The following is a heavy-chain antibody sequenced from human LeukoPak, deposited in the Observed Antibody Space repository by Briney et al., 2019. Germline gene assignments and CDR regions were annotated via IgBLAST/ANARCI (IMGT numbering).Heavy chain of an antibody. Sequence: PSETLSLTCTVSGGSISSGNHYWSWIRQHPGKGLEWIGYIYYTGSTYYNPSLESRISISADTSKNQFSLNLNSVTAADTAVYYCARGGLLWFGETRPFDYWGQGTLVAVSS. D-gene: IGHD3-10*01. V-gene: IGHV4-31*03. CDR3: ARGGLLWFGETRPFDY. CDR2: IYYTGST. J-gene: IGHJ4*02. CDR1: GGSISSGNHY.